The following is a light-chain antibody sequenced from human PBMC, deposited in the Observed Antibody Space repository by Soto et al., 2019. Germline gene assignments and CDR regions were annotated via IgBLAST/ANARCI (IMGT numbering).Light chain of an antibody. Sequence: QSALTQPPSASGSPGQSVAISCSGTSSDVGGYNYVSWYQQHPGKAPKLMIYDVNKRPSGVPDRFFGSKSGNTASLTVSGLQAEDEADYYCVSYAGCNKPAFGGGTKLTVL. CDR1: SSDVGGYNY. J-gene: IGLJ2*01. CDR2: DVN. V-gene: IGLV2-8*01. CDR3: VSYAGCNKPA.